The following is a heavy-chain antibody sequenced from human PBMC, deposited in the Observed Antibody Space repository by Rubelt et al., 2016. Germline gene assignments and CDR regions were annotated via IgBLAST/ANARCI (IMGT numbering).Heavy chain of an antibody. V-gene: IGHV4-59*01. Sequence: QLQLQESGPGLVKPSETLSLTCTVSGGSISSYYWSWIRQPPGKGLEWIGYIYYSGSTNYNPSLKSPVTISVDPSKTQFSLKLSSVTAADTAVYYCARVRGRGIGSDSYYYYGMDVWGQGTTVTVSS. CDR2: IYYSGST. CDR1: GGSISSYY. D-gene: IGHD3-10*01. CDR3: ARVRGRGIGSDSYYYYGMDV. J-gene: IGHJ6*02.